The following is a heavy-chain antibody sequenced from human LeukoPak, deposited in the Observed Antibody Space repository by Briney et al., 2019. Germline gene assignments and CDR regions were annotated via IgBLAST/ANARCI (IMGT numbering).Heavy chain of an antibody. CDR1: GGSISSGGYY. D-gene: IGHD6-19*01. V-gene: IGHV4-61*08. J-gene: IGHJ6*02. Sequence: PSETLSLTCTVSGGSISSGGYYWSWIRQHPGKGLEWIGYIYYSGSTNYNPSLKSRVTISVGTSKNQFSLKLSSVTAADTAVYYCATQGRIAVAGKPIYYYYGMDVWGQGTTVTVSS. CDR2: IYYSGST. CDR3: ATQGRIAVAGKPIYYYYGMDV.